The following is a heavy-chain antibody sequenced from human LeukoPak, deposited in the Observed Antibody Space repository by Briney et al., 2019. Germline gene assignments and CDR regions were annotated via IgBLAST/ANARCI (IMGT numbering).Heavy chain of an antibody. V-gene: IGHV4-61*02. J-gene: IGHJ4*02. CDR3: ARDTPLYAQDY. CDR2: IYTSGST. CDR1: GGSISSGSYY. Sequence: PSETLSLTCTVSGGSISSGSYYWSWIRQPAGKGLEWIGRIYTSGSTNYNPSLKSRVTISVDTSKNQFSLKLSSVTAADTAVYYCARDTPLYAQDYWGQGTLVTVSS. D-gene: IGHD2/OR15-2a*01.